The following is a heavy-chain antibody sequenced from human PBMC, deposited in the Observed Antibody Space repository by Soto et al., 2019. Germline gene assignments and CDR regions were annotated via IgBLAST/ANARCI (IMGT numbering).Heavy chain of an antibody. J-gene: IGHJ4*02. Sequence: EVQLVESGGGLVQPGGSLRLSCAASGFAFSSEWMHWVRQAPGKGLVWVSRIDPYDTGITYADSVKGRFTISRDNAKITLYLQMNSLRAEDTAVYYCTSDTFGARDSWGQGTLVTVSS. CDR2: IDPYDTGI. CDR1: GFAFSSEW. V-gene: IGHV3-74*01. CDR3: TSDTFGARDS. D-gene: IGHD2-15*01.